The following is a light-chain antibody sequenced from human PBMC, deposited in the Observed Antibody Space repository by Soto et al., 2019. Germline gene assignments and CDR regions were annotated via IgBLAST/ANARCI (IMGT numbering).Light chain of an antibody. CDR2: EAS. CDR3: QKTRSYPST. Sequence: IQLTQSPSSLSASIGDRVTITCRASQDINSYLAWYQQKPGKAPNLLIYEASILQRGVPSRFSGSNSGTDFTLTISSLQAEDFATYYCQKTRSYPSTFGGGTKVDIK. V-gene: IGKV1-9*01. J-gene: IGKJ4*01. CDR1: QDINSY.